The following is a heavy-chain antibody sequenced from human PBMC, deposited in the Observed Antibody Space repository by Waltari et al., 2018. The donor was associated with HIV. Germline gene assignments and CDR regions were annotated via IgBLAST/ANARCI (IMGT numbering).Heavy chain of an antibody. CDR1: GFTFSSYW. J-gene: IGHJ4*02. D-gene: IGHD3-22*01. CDR2: IKQDGSEK. Sequence: EVQLVESGGGLVQPGGSLRLSCAASGFTFSSYWMSWVRQAPGKGLEWVANIKQDGSEKYYVDSVKGRFTISRDNAKNSLYLQMNSLRAEDTAVYYCARIPPSYYYDSSGYFDYWGQGTLVTVSS. V-gene: IGHV3-7*01. CDR3: ARIPPSYYYDSSGYFDY.